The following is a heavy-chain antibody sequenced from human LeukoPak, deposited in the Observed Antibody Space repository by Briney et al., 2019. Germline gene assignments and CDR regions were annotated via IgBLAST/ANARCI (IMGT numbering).Heavy chain of an antibody. D-gene: IGHD6-13*01. V-gene: IGHV3-30*18. CDR2: ISYDGSNK. CDR1: GFTFSSYG. Sequence: GGSLRLSCAASGFTFSSYGMHWVRQAPGKGLEWVAVISYDGSNKYYADSVKGRFTISRDNSKNTLYLQMNSLRAEDTAVYYCAKEAMLTGTDSSSWYVAYFDYWGQGTLVTVSS. J-gene: IGHJ4*02. CDR3: AKEAMLTGTDSSSWYVAYFDY.